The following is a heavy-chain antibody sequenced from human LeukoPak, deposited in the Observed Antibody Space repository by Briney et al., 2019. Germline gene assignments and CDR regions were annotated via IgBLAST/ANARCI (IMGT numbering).Heavy chain of an antibody. V-gene: IGHV1-2*06. D-gene: IGHD6-13*01. J-gene: IGHJ4*02. CDR3: ARDQGSLTRSWYTGY. CDR2: INPYSGDT. CDR1: GYTFTGYH. Sequence: ASAKVSCKASGYTFTGYHIHWVRQAPGQGLEWMGRINPYSGDTNFAQKFQGRVTMTRDTSITTAYMDLSRLTPDDTAVYFCARDQGSLTRSWYTGYWGQGTQVTVSS.